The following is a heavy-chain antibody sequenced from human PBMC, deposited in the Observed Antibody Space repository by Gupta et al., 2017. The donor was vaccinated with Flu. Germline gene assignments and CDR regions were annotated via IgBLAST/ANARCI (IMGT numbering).Heavy chain of an antibody. D-gene: IGHD5-18*01. V-gene: IGHV4-31*03. CDR3: ARDPTAMVNPGQYWYFDL. J-gene: IGHJ2*01. CDR2: IYYSGST. Sequence: QVQLQESGPGLVKPSQTLSLTCTVSGGSISSGGYYWSWLRQHPGKGLEWIGYIYYSGSTYYNPSLESRVTISIDTSKNQFSLRLSSVTAADTAVYYCARDPTAMVNPGQYWYFDLWGRGTLVTVSS. CDR1: GGSISSGGYY.